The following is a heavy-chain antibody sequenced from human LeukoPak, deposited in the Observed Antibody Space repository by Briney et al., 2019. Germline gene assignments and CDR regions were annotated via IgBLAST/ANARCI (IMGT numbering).Heavy chain of an antibody. CDR2: ISGSGGST. CDR3: AKDGGYCSSTSCYRGWFDP. J-gene: IGHJ5*02. V-gene: IGHV3-23*01. Sequence: PGGSLRLSCAASGFTFSSYAMSWVRQAPGKGLEWVSAISGSGGSTYYADSVKGRFTISRDNSKNTLYLQMNSLRAEDTAVYYCAKDGGYCSSTSCYRGWFDPWGQGTLVTVSS. CDR1: GFTFSSYA. D-gene: IGHD2-2*01.